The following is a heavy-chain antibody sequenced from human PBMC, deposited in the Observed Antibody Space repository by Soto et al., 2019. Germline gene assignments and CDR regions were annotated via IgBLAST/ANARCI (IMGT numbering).Heavy chain of an antibody. Sequence: QVTLKESGPVLVKPTETLTLTCTVSGFSLSNARMGVSWIRQPPGKALEWLAHIFSNDEKSYSTSLKSRLTISKDTSKSQVVLTMTNMDPVDTATYYCARIFRTPWGSYSNGGHFDYWGQGTLVTVSS. CDR3: ARIFRTPWGSYSNGGHFDY. CDR1: GFSLSNARMG. J-gene: IGHJ4*02. CDR2: IFSNDEK. V-gene: IGHV2-26*01. D-gene: IGHD1-26*01.